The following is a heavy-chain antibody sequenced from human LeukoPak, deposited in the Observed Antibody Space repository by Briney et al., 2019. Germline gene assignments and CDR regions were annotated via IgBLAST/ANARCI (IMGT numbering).Heavy chain of an antibody. CDR2: IYPSDPDT. D-gene: IGHD1-26*01. Sequence: GESLKISCKGYGDSLTSYWIGWVRQMPGKGLEWMGSIYPSDPDTRYSPSFQGQVTISADKSITTAYLQWSSLKASDTAMYYCARLSGSYGYFYYHMDVWGKGTSVTVSS. CDR3: ARLSGSYGYFYYHMDV. CDR1: GDSLTSYW. J-gene: IGHJ6*03. V-gene: IGHV5-51*01.